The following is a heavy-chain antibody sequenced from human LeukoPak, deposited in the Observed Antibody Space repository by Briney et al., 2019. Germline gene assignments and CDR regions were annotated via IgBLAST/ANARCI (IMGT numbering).Heavy chain of an antibody. J-gene: IGHJ2*01. V-gene: IGHV3-53*04. CDR1: GFTVSSNY. Sequence: GGSLRLSCAASGFTVSSNYMTWVRQPPGKGLEWVSVIYSGGATYYADSVKGRFTISRHNSKNTLYLQMNSLRAEDTAVYYCARAAVTRDYFDLWGRGTLVTVSS. D-gene: IGHD4-17*01. CDR2: IYSGGAT. CDR3: ARAAVTRDYFDL.